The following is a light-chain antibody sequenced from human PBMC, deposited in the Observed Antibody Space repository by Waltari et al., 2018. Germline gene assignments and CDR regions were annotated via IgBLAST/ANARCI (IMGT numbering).Light chain of an antibody. CDR3: QQYGSSIMYT. V-gene: IGKV3-20*01. Sequence: VFTQSPGTLSLSPGERATLSCRASQRLTKNYLSCYQQKPGQSPRLLIYGASSRAAGITDRCSGSGSGTEFTITISRLEPDDFAVYYCQQYGSSIMYTFGQGTKLEIK. CDR1: QRLTKNY. CDR2: GAS. J-gene: IGKJ2*01.